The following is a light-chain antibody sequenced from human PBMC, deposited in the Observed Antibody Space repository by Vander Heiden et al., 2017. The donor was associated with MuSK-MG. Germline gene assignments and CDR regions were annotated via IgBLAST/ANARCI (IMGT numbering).Light chain of an antibody. CDR1: SSNIGSNY. Sequence: QSVLTQPPSASGTPGQRVTISCSGSSSNIGSNYVYWYQQLPGTAPKLLIYRNNQRPSGVTDRFSGSKSGTSASLAISGLRSEDEADYYCAAWDDSLSAFVVFGGGTKLTVL. J-gene: IGLJ2*01. CDR2: RNN. CDR3: AAWDDSLSAFVV. V-gene: IGLV1-47*01.